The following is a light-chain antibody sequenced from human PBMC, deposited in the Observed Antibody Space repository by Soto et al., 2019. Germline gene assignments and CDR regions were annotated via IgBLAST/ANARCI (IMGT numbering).Light chain of an antibody. J-gene: IGKJ4*01. V-gene: IGKV3-15*01. CDR3: QQYNTWSPLT. Sequence: EIVMTQSPATLSVSPGERATLSCRASQSVSNNLAWYKQKPGQAPRRLIYGASTRATGIPARFSGSGSGTEFTLPFSSLQSEDFAVYYCQQYNTWSPLTFGGGTKVETK. CDR2: GAS. CDR1: QSVSNN.